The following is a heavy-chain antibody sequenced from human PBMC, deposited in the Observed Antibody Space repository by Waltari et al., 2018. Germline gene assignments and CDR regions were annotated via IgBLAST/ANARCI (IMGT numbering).Heavy chain of an antibody. CDR3: ARELTVTTTAEYFQH. CDR1: GYTFTDYY. J-gene: IGHJ1*01. Sequence: QVQLVQSGAEVKKPGASVKVSCKASGYTFTDYYMPWVRQAPGQGLEWMGWINPKSGGTKDAEKFQGRVTMTRDTSISTAYMDLSRLRSDDTAVYYCARELTVTTTAEYFQHWGQGTLITVSS. V-gene: IGHV1-2*02. CDR2: INPKSGGT. D-gene: IGHD4-17*01.